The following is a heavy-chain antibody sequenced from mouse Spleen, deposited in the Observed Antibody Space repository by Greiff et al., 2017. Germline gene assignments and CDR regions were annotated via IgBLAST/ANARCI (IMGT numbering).Heavy chain of an antibody. D-gene: IGHD2-14*01. CDR2: INYDGSST. CDR1: GFTFSDYY. Sequence: EVMLVESEGGLVQPGSSMKLSCTASGFTFSDYYMAWVRQVPEKGLEWVANINYDGSSTYYLDSLKSRFIISRDNAKNILYLQMSSLKSEDTATYYCARRENYRDYFDYWGQGTTLTVSS. CDR3: ARRENYRDYFDY. J-gene: IGHJ2*01. V-gene: IGHV5-16*01.